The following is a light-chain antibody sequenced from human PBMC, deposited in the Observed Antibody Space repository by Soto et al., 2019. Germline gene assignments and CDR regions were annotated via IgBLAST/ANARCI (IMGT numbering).Light chain of an antibody. J-gene: IGKJ1*01. CDR1: QSLTSY. V-gene: IGKV3-11*01. Sequence: EVVLTQSPAALSLSPGERATLSCRASQSLTSYLVLYQQQPGEAPRLLIYDASNRAAGSPPGCSGGGAGTEVTPIIIRLQADDVVTYYYQQYNSYPWTFGQGTKVDIK. CDR2: DAS. CDR3: QQYNSYPWT.